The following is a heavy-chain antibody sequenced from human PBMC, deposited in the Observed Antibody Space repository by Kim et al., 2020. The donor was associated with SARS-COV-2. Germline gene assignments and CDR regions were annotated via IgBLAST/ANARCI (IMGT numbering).Heavy chain of an antibody. CDR1: GGSFSGYY. CDR3: ARAGRQRLVRPIFYYFDY. D-gene: IGHD6-13*01. V-gene: IGHV4-34*01. Sequence: SETLSLTCAVYGGSFSGYYWSWIRQPPGKGLEWIGEINHSGSTNYNPSLKSRVTISVDTSKNQFSLKLSSVTAADTAVYYCARAGRQRLVRPIFYYFDYWGQGTLVTVSS. CDR2: INHSGST. J-gene: IGHJ4*02.